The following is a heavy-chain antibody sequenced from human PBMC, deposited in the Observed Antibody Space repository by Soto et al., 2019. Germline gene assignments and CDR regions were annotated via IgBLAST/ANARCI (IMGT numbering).Heavy chain of an antibody. CDR3: ATSYGSRSTPFDY. D-gene: IGHD3-10*01. V-gene: IGHV1-69*02. Sequence: QVQLVQSGAEVKKPGSSVRVSCTASGGTFNSYTINWVRQAPGQGLEWVGRVNPIVGMSNFAQKSQGRVTIIADKATSIAYMDLTRLKSDDTAVYYCATSYGSRSTPFDYWGQGPLVNVSS. J-gene: IGHJ4*02. CDR1: GGTFNSYT. CDR2: VNPIVGMS.